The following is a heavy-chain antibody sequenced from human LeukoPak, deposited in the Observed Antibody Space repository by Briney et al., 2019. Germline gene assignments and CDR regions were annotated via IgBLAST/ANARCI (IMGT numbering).Heavy chain of an antibody. D-gene: IGHD2-15*01. CDR2: IYYSGRN. J-gene: IGHJ6*03. V-gene: IGHV4-59*12. CDR1: GGSISSYY. CDR3: ARDPSEILNYYYYMDV. Sequence: PSETLSLTCTVSGGSISSYYWGWIRQPPGKGLEWIGYIYYSGRNTYNPSLKSRVTISVDTSKNQFSLKLSSVTAADTAVYYCARDPSEILNYYYYMDVWGKGTTVTVSS.